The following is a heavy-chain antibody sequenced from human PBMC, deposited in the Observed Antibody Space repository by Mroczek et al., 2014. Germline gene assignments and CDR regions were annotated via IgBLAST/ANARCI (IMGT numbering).Heavy chain of an antibody. CDR1: GGSFSGYY. V-gene: IGHV4-34*01. Sequence: QVQLVQSGAGLLKPSETLSLTCAVYGGSFSGYYWSWIRQPPGKGLEWIGEINHSGSTNYNPSLKSRVTISVDTSKNQFSLKLSSVTAADTAVYYCARGKDWVVVPEYKLGFGVWGQGTTVTVSS. CDR3: ARGKDWVVVPEYKLGFGV. CDR2: INHSGST. D-gene: IGHD2-2*01. J-gene: IGHJ6*02.